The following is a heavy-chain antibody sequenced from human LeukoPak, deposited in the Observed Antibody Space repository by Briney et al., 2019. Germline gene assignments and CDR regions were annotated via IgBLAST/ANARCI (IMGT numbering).Heavy chain of an antibody. CDR3: ARDSRGATGTDY. J-gene: IGHJ4*02. CDR2: ISGSGGST. D-gene: IGHD1-26*01. CDR1: GFTFSSYA. V-gene: IGHV3-23*01. Sequence: GGSLRLSCAASGFTFSSYAMSWVRQAPGKGLEWVSAISGSGGSTYYADSVKGRFTISRDNAKKSVYPQMNSLRAEDTAVYYCARDSRGATGTDYWGQGTLVTVSS.